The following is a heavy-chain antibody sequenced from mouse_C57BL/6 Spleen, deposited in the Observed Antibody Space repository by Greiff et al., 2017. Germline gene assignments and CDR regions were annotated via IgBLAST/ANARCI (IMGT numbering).Heavy chain of an antibody. CDR2: IYPGDGDT. J-gene: IGHJ4*01. CDR1: GYAFSSSW. CDR3: ASDYYYGSSPCAMDY. D-gene: IGHD1-1*01. Sequence: QVQLQQPGPELVKPGASVKISCKASGYAFSSSWMNWVKQRPGQGLEWIGRIYPGDGDTNYNGKFKGKATLTADKSSSTAYMQLSSLTSEDSAVYFCASDYYYGSSPCAMDYWGQGTSVTVSS. V-gene: IGHV1-82*01.